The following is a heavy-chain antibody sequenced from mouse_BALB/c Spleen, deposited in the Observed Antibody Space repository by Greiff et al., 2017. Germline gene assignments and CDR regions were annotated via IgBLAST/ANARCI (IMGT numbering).Heavy chain of an antibody. CDR3: ARRGYGNYPMDY. J-gene: IGHJ4*01. Sequence: EVKLVESGGGLVQPGGSLKLSCAASGFTFSSYTMSWVRQTPEKRLEWVAYISNGGGSTYYPDTVKGRFTISRDNAKNTLYLQMSSLKSEDTAMYYCARRGYGNYPMDYWGQGTSVTVSS. CDR2: ISNGGGST. D-gene: IGHD2-10*02. V-gene: IGHV5-12-2*01. CDR1: GFTFSSYT.